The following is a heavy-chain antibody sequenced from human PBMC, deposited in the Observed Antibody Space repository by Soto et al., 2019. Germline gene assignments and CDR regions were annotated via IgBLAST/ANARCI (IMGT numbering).Heavy chain of an antibody. CDR1: GESFSGYY. Sequence: SETLSLTCAVSGESFSGYYSSWIRQPPGKGLEWIGEINHTGSTNYNPSLKSRVIISVDRSKNQFSLKVRSVTAADTAVYYCARETYGDYAAYFDPCGQGIQVTVS. V-gene: IGHV4-34*01. J-gene: IGHJ5*02. CDR3: ARETYGDYAAYFDP. CDR2: INHTGST. D-gene: IGHD4-17*01.